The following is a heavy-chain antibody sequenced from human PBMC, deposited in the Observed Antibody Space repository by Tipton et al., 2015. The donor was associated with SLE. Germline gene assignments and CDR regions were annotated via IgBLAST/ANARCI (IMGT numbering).Heavy chain of an antibody. Sequence: SLRLSCAASGFTFDDYAMHWVRQAPGKGLEWVSSISSSSSYIYYADSVKGRFTISRDNAKNSLYLQMNSLRAEDTAVYYCARDPAGPYYYYMDVWGKGTTVTVSS. D-gene: IGHD6-13*01. CDR2: ISSSSSYI. CDR3: ARDPAGPYYYYMDV. CDR1: GFTFDDYA. V-gene: IGHV3-21*01. J-gene: IGHJ6*03.